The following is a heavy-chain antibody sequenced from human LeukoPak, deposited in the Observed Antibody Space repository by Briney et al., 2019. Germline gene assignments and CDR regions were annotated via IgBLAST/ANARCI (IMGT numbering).Heavy chain of an antibody. J-gene: IGHJ4*02. Sequence: GGSLRLSCAASGFTFSSYAMHWVRQAPGKGLEWVAVISYDGSNKYYADSVKGRFTISRDNSKNTLYLQMNSLRAEDTAVYYCAKLSPPWGCSGSSCHYGHIDYWGQGTLVTVSS. CDR2: ISYDGSNK. CDR3: AKLSPPWGCSGSSCHYGHIDY. CDR1: GFTFSSYA. D-gene: IGHD2-15*01. V-gene: IGHV3-30-3*02.